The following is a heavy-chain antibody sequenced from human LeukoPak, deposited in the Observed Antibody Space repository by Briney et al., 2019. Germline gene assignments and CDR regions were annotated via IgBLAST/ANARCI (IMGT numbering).Heavy chain of an antibody. D-gene: IGHD6-19*01. CDR3: ARTTWLVNFDY. CDR1: GFTFSSYE. V-gene: IGHV3-48*03. CDR2: ISSSGSTI. Sequence: GGSQRLSCAASGFTFSSYEMNWVRQAPGKGLEWVSYISSSGSTIYYADSVKGRFTISRDNAKNSLYLQMNSLRAEDTAVYYCARTTWLVNFDYWGQGTLVTVSS. J-gene: IGHJ4*02.